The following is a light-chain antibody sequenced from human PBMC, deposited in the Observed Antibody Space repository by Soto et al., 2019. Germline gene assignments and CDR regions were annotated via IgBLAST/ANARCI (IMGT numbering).Light chain of an antibody. V-gene: IGKV3-11*01. J-gene: IGKJ4*01. CDR1: RNIDTY. CDR3: QQRRHWPIT. Sequence: EIVLTQSPATLSLSPGERATLSCRASRNIDTYLAWYQQKPGQVPRLLMYDASNRATGIPARFSGSGSGTDFTLTISSLEPEDFAVYYCQQRRHWPITFGGGTKVEIK. CDR2: DAS.